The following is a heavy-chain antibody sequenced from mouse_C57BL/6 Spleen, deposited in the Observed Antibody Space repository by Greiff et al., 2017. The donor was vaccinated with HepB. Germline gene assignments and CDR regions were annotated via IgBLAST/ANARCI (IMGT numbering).Heavy chain of an antibody. Sequence: VQLQQSGAELVRPGASVKLSCTASGFNIKDDYMHGVKQRPEQGLEWIGWIDPENGDTEYASKFQGKATITADTSSNTAYLQLSSLTSEDTAVYYCTTKFFITTVVATNYWGQGTTLTVSS. CDR3: TTKFFITTVVATNY. J-gene: IGHJ2*01. V-gene: IGHV14-4*01. D-gene: IGHD1-1*01. CDR1: GFNIKDDY. CDR2: IDPENGDT.